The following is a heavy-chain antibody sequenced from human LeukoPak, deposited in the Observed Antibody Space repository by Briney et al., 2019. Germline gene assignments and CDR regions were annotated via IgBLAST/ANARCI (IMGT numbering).Heavy chain of an antibody. Sequence: SQTLSLTSAISCDSISSDSAAWNWIRHSPSRRLEWLGRTYYSSKSYKDYTFSVKSRITLNTYTSKNQFSLLLNSVTPEDTAVYYCERGWLGSGLDYWGQGTLVTVSS. CDR2: TYYSSKSYK. V-gene: IGHV6-1*01. J-gene: IGHJ4*02. CDR3: ERGWLGSGLDY. D-gene: IGHD6-19*01. CDR1: CDSISSDSAA.